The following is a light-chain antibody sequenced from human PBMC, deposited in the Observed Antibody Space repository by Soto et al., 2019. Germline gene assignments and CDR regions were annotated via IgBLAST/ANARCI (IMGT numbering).Light chain of an antibody. J-gene: IGLJ1*01. V-gene: IGLV2-14*03. CDR1: HNDVGHENF. CDR3: CSYRCAHPPFYL. Sequence: QSVLAQPASVSGSPGQSITISCTGNHNDVGHENFVSWYQQHPDKVPKLIIYDVTRRASGISSRFSASKSGNTAYLAISGLQAVYAADYYGCSYRCAHPPFYLFGSGSEVTVL. CDR2: DVT.